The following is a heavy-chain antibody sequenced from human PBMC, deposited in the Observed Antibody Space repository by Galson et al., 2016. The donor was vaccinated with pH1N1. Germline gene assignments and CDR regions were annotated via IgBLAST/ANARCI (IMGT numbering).Heavy chain of an antibody. CDR2: IYTSGST. CDR1: GVSISSATYY. Sequence: TLSLTCTVSGVSISSATYYWSWIRQPAGKGREWIGYIYTSGSTNYNPSLKSRVTMSVDTSKNQFSLNLRSATAADTAVYYCARLLYGDYTNYFDYWGQGALVTVSS. J-gene: IGHJ4*02. CDR3: ARLLYGDYTNYFDY. V-gene: IGHV4-61*09. D-gene: IGHD4-17*01.